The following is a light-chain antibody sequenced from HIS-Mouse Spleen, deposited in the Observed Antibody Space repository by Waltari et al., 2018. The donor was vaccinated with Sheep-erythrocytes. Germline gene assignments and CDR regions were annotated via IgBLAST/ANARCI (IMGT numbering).Light chain of an antibody. J-gene: IGLJ3*02. CDR1: SSDVGGYNY. CDR2: DV. Sequence: QSALTQPASVSGSPGQSITISCTGTSSDVGGYNYVSWYQQHPGKAPKLMIYDVINRFSGSKSGNTASLTISGLQAEDEADYYCSSYTSSSTWVFGGGTKLTVL. CDR3: SSYTSSSTWV. V-gene: IGLV2-14*03.